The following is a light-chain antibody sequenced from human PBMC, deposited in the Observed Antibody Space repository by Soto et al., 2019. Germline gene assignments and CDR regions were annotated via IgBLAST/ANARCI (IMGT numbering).Light chain of an antibody. CDR1: SSDVGAYNY. CDR2: EVN. J-gene: IGLJ2*01. Sequence: QSVLTQPPSASGSPGQSGTISCTGTSSDVGAYNYVSWYQQHPGKAPKLMIYEVNKRPSGVPDRFSGSKSGNTASLTVSGLQAEDEADYYCSSYAVNRDVVFGGGTKVTVL. V-gene: IGLV2-8*01. CDR3: SSYAVNRDVV.